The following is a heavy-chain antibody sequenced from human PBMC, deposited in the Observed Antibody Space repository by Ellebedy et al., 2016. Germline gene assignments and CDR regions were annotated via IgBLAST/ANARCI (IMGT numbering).Heavy chain of an antibody. CDR1: GFTFSSYA. D-gene: IGHD6-13*01. V-gene: IGHV3-23*01. J-gene: IGHJ3*02. Sequence: GGSLRLXXAASGFTFSSYAMSWVRQAPGKGLEWVSAISGSGGSTYYADSVKGRFTISRDNSKNTLYLQMNSLRAEDTAVYYCVAAGSVWNAFDIWGQGTMVTVSS. CDR3: VAAGSVWNAFDI. CDR2: ISGSGGST.